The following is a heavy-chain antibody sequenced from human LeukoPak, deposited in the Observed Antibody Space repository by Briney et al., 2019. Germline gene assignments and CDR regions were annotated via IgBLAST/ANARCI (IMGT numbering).Heavy chain of an antibody. V-gene: IGHV4-59*11. D-gene: IGHD4-17*01. CDR2: IYYSGST. J-gene: IGHJ2*01. CDR3: AGDGDYDWYFDL. Sequence: SETLSLTCTVSGCSISGHYWSWIRQPPGKGLEWIGYIYYSGSTNYNPSLKSRTTISLDTSKSQFSLKLNSVTAADTAVYYCAGDGDYDWYFDLWGRGTLVTVSS. CDR1: GCSISGHY.